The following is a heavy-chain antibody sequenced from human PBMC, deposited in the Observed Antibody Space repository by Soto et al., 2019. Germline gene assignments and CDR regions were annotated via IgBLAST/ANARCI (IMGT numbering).Heavy chain of an antibody. CDR3: AIFREHGRSTVFGVVVPGRYAMDV. D-gene: IGHD3-3*01. CDR2: IYTAGHT. V-gene: IGHV3-53*02. CDR1: GFSVRTNY. Sequence: EVQLVETGGGLIQPGGSRRLSCVASGFSVRTNYMTWVRQAPGKGLEWVSVIYTAGHTNYANSVKGRFTVSRDTSQNTVYLQMNSLRPDDTAVYYCAIFREHGRSTVFGVVVPGRYAMDVWGQGTTVTVS. J-gene: IGHJ6*02.